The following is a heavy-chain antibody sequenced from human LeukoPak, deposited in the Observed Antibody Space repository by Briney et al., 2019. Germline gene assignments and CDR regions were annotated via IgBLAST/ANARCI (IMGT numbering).Heavy chain of an antibody. J-gene: IGHJ4*02. CDR3: AKRYTTGQFGNQLDY. CDR2: IHSDSITT. D-gene: IGHD4-11*01. Sequence: GGSLRLSCAASGFTFSSFGMHWVCQAPGEGLEWLSYIHSDSITTNYADSVKGRFTVSRDNSKNTLYLQMNSLRAEDTALYYCAKRYTTGQFGNQLDYWGQGTLVAVSS. CDR1: GFTFSSFG. V-gene: IGHV3-30*02.